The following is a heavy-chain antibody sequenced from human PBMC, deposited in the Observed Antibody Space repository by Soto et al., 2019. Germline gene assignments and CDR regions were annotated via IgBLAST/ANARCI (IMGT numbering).Heavy chain of an antibody. D-gene: IGHD6-13*01. CDR2: IIPILGTA. V-gene: IGHV1-69*13. CDR1: GGTFSSYA. CDR3: ARGKGIAAAGTEYNWFDP. J-gene: IGHJ5*02. Sequence: SVKVSCKASGGTFSSYAISWVRQARGQGLEWMGGIIPILGTANYAQKFQGRVTITADESTSTAYMELSSLRSEDTAVYYCARGKGIAAAGTEYNWFDPWGQGTLVTVSS.